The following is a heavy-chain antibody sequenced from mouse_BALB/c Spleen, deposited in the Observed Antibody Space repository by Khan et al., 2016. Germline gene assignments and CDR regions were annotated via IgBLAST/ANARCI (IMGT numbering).Heavy chain of an antibody. Sequence: EVQLQESGPGLVKPSQSLSLTCTVTGYSITSDYAWNWIRQFPGNRLEWMGYISYSGSTSYNPSLKSRISITRDTSKNQFFLQLNSVTSEDTATYYCARSDYGGKVAMDYWGQGTSVTVSS. J-gene: IGHJ4*01. V-gene: IGHV3-2*02. CDR2: ISYSGST. CDR1: GYSITSDYA. D-gene: IGHD1-1*01. CDR3: ARSDYGGKVAMDY.